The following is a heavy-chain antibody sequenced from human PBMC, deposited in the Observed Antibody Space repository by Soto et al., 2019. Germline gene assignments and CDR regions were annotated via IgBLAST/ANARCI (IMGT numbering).Heavy chain of an antibody. CDR2: ISAYNGNT. D-gene: IGHD3-3*01. Sequence: ASVKVSCKASGYTFTSYGISWVRQAPGQGLEWMGWISAYNGNTNYAQKLQGRVTMTTDTSTSTAYMELRSLRSDDTAVYYCARDFWSGYYGPYYFDYWGQGTLVTVSS. CDR3: ARDFWSGYYGPYYFDY. J-gene: IGHJ4*02. CDR1: GYTFTSYG. V-gene: IGHV1-18*01.